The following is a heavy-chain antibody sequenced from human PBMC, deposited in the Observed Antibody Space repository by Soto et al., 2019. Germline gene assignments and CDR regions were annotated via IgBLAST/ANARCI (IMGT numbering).Heavy chain of an antibody. Sequence: EVQVVESGGGLVQPGGSLRLSCAASGFTFRRYWMHWVRQAPGKGLVWVSRIDSDGSTTQYEDSVRGRFTISRDNANNTLFLQMNSLRAEDTAVYYCARVGDSGYYLCPFDYWGQGTLVTVSS. CDR2: IDSDGSTT. J-gene: IGHJ4*02. V-gene: IGHV3-74*03. CDR3: ARVGDSGYYLCPFDY. D-gene: IGHD3-22*01. CDR1: GFTFRRYW.